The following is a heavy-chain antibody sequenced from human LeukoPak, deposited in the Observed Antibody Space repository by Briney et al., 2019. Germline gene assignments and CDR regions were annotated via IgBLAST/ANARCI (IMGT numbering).Heavy chain of an antibody. CDR2: INHSGST. Sequence: TSETLSLTCAVYGGSFSGYYWSWIRQPPGKGLEWIGEINHSGSTNYNPSLKSRVTISVDTSKNQFSLKLSSVTAADTAVYYCARGSWFGDVQSDGMDVWGQGTTVTVSS. D-gene: IGHD3-10*01. CDR1: GGSFSGYY. CDR3: ARGSWFGDVQSDGMDV. V-gene: IGHV4-34*01. J-gene: IGHJ6*02.